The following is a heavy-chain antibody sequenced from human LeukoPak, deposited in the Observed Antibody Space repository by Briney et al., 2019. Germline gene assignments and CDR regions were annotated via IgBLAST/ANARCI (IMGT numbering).Heavy chain of an antibody. CDR3: ARDGAVAGIRNAFDI. CDR2: ISDDGTNK. D-gene: IGHD6-19*01. CDR1: DFSFNRYL. J-gene: IGHJ3*02. V-gene: IGHV3-30-3*01. Sequence: PGKSLRLSCVVSDFSFNRYLMHWVRQAPGKGPEWVTSISDDGTNKYYSDSVRGRFTISRDNAKNSLYLQMNSLRAEDTAVYYCARDGAVAGIRNAFDIWGQGTMVTVSS.